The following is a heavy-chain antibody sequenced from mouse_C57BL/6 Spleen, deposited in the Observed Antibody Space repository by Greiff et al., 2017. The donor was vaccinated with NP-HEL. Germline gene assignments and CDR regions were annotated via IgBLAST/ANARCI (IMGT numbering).Heavy chain of an antibody. CDR1: GYTFTSYW. V-gene: IGHV1-69*01. D-gene: IGHD1-1*02. J-gene: IGHJ4*01. Sequence: QVQLQQPGAELVMPGASVKLSCKASGYTFTSYWMHWVKQRPGQGLEWIGEIGPSGSSTNYNQKIKGKSTLTVDKSSSKVYMQLSSLKSEDSAVYYCARKGGYGYAMDYWGQGTSVTVSS. CDR3: ARKGGYGYAMDY. CDR2: IGPSGSST.